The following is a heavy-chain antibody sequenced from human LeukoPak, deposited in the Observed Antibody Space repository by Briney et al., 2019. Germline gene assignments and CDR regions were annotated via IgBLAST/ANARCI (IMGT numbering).Heavy chain of an antibody. J-gene: IGHJ4*02. V-gene: IGHV3-30*18. CDR3: AKDAFSSGWELFDY. CDR2: ISYDGSDK. CDR1: GFTFSSYG. Sequence: GGSLRLSCAASGFTFSSYGMHWVRQAPGKGLEWVAVISYDGSDKYHADSVKGRFTISRDNSKNTLYLQMNSLRAEDTAVYSCAKDAFSSGWELFDYWGQGTLVTVFS. D-gene: IGHD6-19*01.